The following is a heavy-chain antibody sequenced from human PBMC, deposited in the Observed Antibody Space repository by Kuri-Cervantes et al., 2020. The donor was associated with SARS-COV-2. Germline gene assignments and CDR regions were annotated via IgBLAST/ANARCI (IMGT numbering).Heavy chain of an antibody. Sequence: SETLSLTCAVYGGSFSGYQWSWIRQTPGMGLEWIGQINDSEATKYDPSLKSRVIVSMDKSKNQFSLKLSSVTAADTAVYYCARGVPGYWGQGSLVTVSS. CDR3: ARGVPGY. CDR2: INDSEAT. J-gene: IGHJ4*02. V-gene: IGHV4-34*01. D-gene: IGHD6-6*01. CDR1: GGSFSGYQ.